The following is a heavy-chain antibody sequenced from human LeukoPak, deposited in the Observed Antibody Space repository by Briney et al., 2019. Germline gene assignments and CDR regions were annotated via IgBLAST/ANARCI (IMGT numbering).Heavy chain of an antibody. CDR1: GYTFTDYY. CDR2: INPDSGDT. Sequence: GASLRVSCMASGYTFTDYYIHWVRQAPGQGLEWMGWINPDSGDTKYAQSFQGRVTMTRDTSISTVYMDLSSLISDDTAVYSCARGGTVVRGADDAFDIWGHGTMVTVSS. J-gene: IGHJ3*02. CDR3: ARGGTVVRGADDAFDI. D-gene: IGHD3-10*01. V-gene: IGHV1-2*02.